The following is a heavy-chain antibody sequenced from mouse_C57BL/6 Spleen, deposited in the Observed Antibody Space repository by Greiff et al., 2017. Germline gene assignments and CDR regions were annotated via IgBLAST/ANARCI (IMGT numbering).Heavy chain of an antibody. CDR1: GYTFTSYW. V-gene: IGHV1-5*01. CDR2: IYPGNSDT. J-gene: IGHJ3*01. CDR3: TGSYYGNAAWFAY. D-gene: IGHD2-10*01. Sequence: VQLQQSGTVLARPGASVKMSCKTSGYTFTSYWMHWVKQRPGQGLEWIGAIYPGNSDTSYNQKFKGKAKLTAVTSASTAYMGLSSLTNEDSAVYYCTGSYYGNAAWFAYWGQGTLVTVSA.